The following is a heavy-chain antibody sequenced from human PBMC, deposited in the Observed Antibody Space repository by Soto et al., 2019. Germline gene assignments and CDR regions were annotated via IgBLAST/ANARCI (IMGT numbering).Heavy chain of an antibody. CDR1: GASVSNGY. J-gene: IGHJ5*02. D-gene: IGHD3-22*01. Sequence: QMQLQASGPGLVKPSETLSLTCNVSGASVSNGYWSWIRQPPGKRLERIGFMYFGGSFNYNPSLTSRATISVETSKNQFSMKLTSVTASDTAVYYGARSYYDSTGFAVDPWGQGTLVTVSS. CDR3: ARSYYDSTGFAVDP. CDR2: MYFGGSF. V-gene: IGHV4-59*02.